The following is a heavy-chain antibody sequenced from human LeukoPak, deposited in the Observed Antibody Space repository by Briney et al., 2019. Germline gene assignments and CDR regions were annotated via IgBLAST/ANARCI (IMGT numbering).Heavy chain of an antibody. D-gene: IGHD6-13*01. Sequence: PGGSLRLSCAASGFTFSSYTMHWVRQAPGKGLKWVAAISGDASDKYYADSVKGRFTVSRDKSKNTLYLQMNSLRAEDTAVYYCARDGVAAFAHWGQGTLVTVSS. V-gene: IGHV3-30*04. J-gene: IGHJ4*02. CDR2: ISGDASDK. CDR1: GFTFSSYT. CDR3: ARDGVAAFAH.